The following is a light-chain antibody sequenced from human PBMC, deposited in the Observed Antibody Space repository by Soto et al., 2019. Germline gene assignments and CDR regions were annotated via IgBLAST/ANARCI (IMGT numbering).Light chain of an antibody. J-gene: IGLJ2*01. CDR3: QSYDSSLSGPV. Sequence: QPVLTQPPSVSGAPGQRVTISCTGSSSNIGANYDVHWYQQLPGTAPKFLIYAYTNRPSGVPDRFSGSKSGTSASLVITGLQAEDEADYYCQSYDSSLSGPVFGGGTKVTVL. V-gene: IGLV1-40*01. CDR2: AYT. CDR1: SSNIGANYD.